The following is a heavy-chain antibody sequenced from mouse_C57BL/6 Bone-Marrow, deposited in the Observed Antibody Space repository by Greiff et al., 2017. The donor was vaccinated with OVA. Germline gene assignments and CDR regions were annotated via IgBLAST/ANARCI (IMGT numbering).Heavy chain of an antibody. Sequence: EVQRVESEGGLVQPGSSMKLSCTASGFTFSDYYMAWVRQVPEKGLEWVANINYDGSSTYYLDSLKSRFIISRDNAKNILYLQMSSLKSEDTATYYCARDRTAGTYYFDYWGQGTTLTVSS. J-gene: IGHJ2*01. D-gene: IGHD4-1*01. CDR2: INYDGSST. V-gene: IGHV5-16*01. CDR3: ARDRTAGTYYFDY. CDR1: GFTFSDYY.